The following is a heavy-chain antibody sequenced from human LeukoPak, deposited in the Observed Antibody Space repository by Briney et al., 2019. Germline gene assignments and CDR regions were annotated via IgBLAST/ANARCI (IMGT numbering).Heavy chain of an antibody. CDR3: AREGLDY. CDR1: GYTFTNYD. CDR2: KNPNSGNS. Sequence: ASVKVSCKASGYTFTNYDINWVRQATGQGLEWMGYKNPNSGNSAYAQKFQGKVTITTDASITTAYMELSGLRSEDTALYYCAREGLDYWGQGTLVTVSS. J-gene: IGHJ4*02. V-gene: IGHV1-8*01.